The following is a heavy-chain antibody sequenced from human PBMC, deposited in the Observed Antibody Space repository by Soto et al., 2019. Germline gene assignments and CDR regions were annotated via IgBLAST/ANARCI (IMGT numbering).Heavy chain of an antibody. Sequence: PVVSLRLSCAASGFTFSDYYMSWIRQAPGKGLEWVSYSSSSSSYTNYADSVKGRFTISRDNAKNSLYLQMHSLRAEDTAVYYCARAQGYSSSWYWFDPWGQGTLVTVSS. CDR1: GFTFSDYY. J-gene: IGHJ5*02. V-gene: IGHV3-11*06. D-gene: IGHD6-13*01. CDR3: ARAQGYSSSWYWFDP. CDR2: SSSSSSYT.